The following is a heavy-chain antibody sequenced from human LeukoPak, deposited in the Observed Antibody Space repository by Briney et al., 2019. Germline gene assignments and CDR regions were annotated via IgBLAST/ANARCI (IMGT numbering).Heavy chain of an antibody. Sequence: GGSLRLSCSASGFPFSSYAMHWVRQAPGKGLEWVAVIWYDGSNKYFADSVKGRFTISRDNSKNTLYLQMNSLRAEDTAVYYCAGANSNYGFRFDYWGQGTLVTVSS. CDR2: IWYDGSNK. V-gene: IGHV3-33*08. D-gene: IGHD4-11*01. J-gene: IGHJ4*02. CDR1: GFPFSSYA. CDR3: AGANSNYGFRFDY.